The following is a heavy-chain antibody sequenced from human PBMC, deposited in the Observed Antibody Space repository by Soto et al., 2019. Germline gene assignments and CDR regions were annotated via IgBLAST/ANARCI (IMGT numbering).Heavy chain of an antibody. CDR1: GGSFSGYY. CDR2: INPSGST. D-gene: IGHD5-18*01. CDR3: ARADTAMATSDY. V-gene: IGHV4-34*01. J-gene: IGHJ4*02. Sequence: QVQLQQWGAGLLKPSETLSLTCAVYGGSFSGYYWSWIRQPPGKGLEWIGEINPSGSTNYNPSLKSRLTISVGTSKNQFSLTLSSVTAADTAVYDCARADTAMATSDYWGQGTMVTVSS.